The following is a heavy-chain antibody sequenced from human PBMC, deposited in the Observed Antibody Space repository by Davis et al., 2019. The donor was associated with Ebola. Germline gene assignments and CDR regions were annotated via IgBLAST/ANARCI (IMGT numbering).Heavy chain of an antibody. D-gene: IGHD5-12*01. V-gene: IGHV3-74*01. J-gene: IGHJ4*01. CDR2: IDPDGTGT. CDR1: GFTFSNFH. Sequence: PGGSLRLSCAASGFTFSNFHIHWVRQTPGKGLVWVARIDPDGTGTNYADSGKGRFTISRDNAKNTLSLQMNSLRVEDTAVYYCVRDSGYYSHDYWGHGTLVTVSS. CDR3: VRDSGYYSHDY.